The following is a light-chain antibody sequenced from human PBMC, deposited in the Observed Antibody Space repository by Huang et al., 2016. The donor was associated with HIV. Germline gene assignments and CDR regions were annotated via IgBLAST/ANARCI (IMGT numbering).Light chain of an antibody. CDR2: GAS. Sequence: IVMTQSPATLSVSPGEREILSCRASQSVSSDLAWYQQTPGQAPRLLIYGASTRSTGRPARFSGSGSEREFTLTISSLQSEDFAVYYCQQYKNWPITFGQGTRLEIK. J-gene: IGKJ5*01. CDR3: QQYKNWPIT. CDR1: QSVSSD. V-gene: IGKV3-15*01.